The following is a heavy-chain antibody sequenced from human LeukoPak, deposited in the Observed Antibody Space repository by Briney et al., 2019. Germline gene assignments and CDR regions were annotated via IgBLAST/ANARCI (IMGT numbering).Heavy chain of an antibody. CDR1: GGSISSGDYY. J-gene: IGHJ5*02. CDR2: HYYTGST. Sequence: SETLSLTCTVSGGSISSGDYYWSWIRQPPGKGLEWIGYHYYTGSTYYNPSLKSRLTISVDTSKNQFSLNQSSVTAADTAVYYCARARIVVVVAASPNWFDPWGQGTLVTVPS. D-gene: IGHD2-15*01. V-gene: IGHV4-30-4*01. CDR3: ARARIVVVVAASPNWFDP.